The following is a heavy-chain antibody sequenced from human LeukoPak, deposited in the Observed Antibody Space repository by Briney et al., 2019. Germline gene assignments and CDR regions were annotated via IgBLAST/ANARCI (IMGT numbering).Heavy chain of an antibody. J-gene: IGHJ4*02. D-gene: IGHD3-22*01. V-gene: IGHV3-53*01. CDR1: GFTVSSNY. CDR2: IYSGGST. CDR3: AREGRYYYDSSGYNDFDY. Sequence: GESLKISCAASGFTVSSNYMSWVRQAPGKGLEWVSVIYSGGSTYYADSVKGRFTISRDNSKNTLYLQMNGLRAEDTAVYYCAREGRYYYDSSGYNDFDYWGQGTLVTVSS.